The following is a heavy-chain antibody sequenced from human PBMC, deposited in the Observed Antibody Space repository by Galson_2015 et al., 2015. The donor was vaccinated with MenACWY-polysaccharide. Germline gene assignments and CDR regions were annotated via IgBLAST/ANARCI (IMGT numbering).Heavy chain of an antibody. J-gene: IGHJ4*02. CDR1: GGSISVSGSY. V-gene: IGHV4-39*07. CDR2: IDYKEHT. D-gene: IGHD4-23*01. CDR3: VRDKGNFQTYD. Sequence: ETLSLTCTVSGGSISVSGSYWGWIRQPPGKGLEWIGTIDYKEHTYYKSSLRGRVIISQDKSRNQVFLKLTSVAAADTAVYFCVRDKGNFQTYDWGQGTLVTVSS.